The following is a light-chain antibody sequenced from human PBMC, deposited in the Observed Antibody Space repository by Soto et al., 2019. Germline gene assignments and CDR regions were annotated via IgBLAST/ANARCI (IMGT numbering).Light chain of an antibody. V-gene: IGKV3D-15*01. J-gene: IGKJ1*01. CDR1: QNIRTN. Sequence: EMVLTQSPATLSLSLGERATLSPRPSQNIRTNLAWYQQKPGQAPRLLIYDASPRAAGIPARFIGSGSGTDFTLTISSLQSEDFAVYYCQQYNNWPPWTFGEGTKVDIK. CDR2: DAS. CDR3: QQYNNWPPWT.